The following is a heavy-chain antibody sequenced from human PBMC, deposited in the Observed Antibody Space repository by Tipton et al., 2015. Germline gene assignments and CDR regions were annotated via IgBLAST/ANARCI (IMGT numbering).Heavy chain of an antibody. CDR3: ARGWEHDNGDHFDY. CDR2: IKQDGSEK. J-gene: IGHJ4*01. Sequence: SLRLSCAAAKFTFSNYAMTWVRQTPGKGLEWVANIKQDGSEKNYVDSVKGRFTISRDNAKSSLYLQLNSLRPEDTAVYYCARGWEHDNGDHFDYWGHGILVTVSS. V-gene: IGHV3-7*03. D-gene: IGHD4-17*01. CDR1: KFTFSNYA.